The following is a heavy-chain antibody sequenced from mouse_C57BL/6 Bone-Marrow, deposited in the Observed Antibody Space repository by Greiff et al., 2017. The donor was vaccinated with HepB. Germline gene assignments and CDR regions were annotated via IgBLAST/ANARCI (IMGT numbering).Heavy chain of an antibody. Sequence: QVQLQQPGAELVRPGSSVKLSCKASGYTFTSYWMDWVKQRPGQGLEWIGNIYPSDSETHYNQKFKDKATLTVDKSSSTAYMQLSSLTSEDSAVYYCARYDYGNGDYWGQGTSVTVSS. CDR3: ARYDYGNGDY. CDR2: IYPSDSET. V-gene: IGHV1-61*01. CDR1: GYTFTSYW. J-gene: IGHJ4*01. D-gene: IGHD2-1*01.